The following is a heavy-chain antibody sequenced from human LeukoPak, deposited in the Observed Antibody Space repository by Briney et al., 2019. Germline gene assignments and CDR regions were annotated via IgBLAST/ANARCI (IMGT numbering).Heavy chain of an antibody. CDR2: IYPGDSDT. Sequence: GESLKISCKASGYSFSTYWIVWVRQMPGEGLEGMGIIYPGDSDTRYSPSFQGQVTISADKSISSAYLQWSSLKASDTAMYYCARRVGTSWHFDYWGQGTLVTVSS. V-gene: IGHV5-51*01. J-gene: IGHJ4*02. D-gene: IGHD6-13*01. CDR3: ARRVGTSWHFDY. CDR1: GYSFSTYW.